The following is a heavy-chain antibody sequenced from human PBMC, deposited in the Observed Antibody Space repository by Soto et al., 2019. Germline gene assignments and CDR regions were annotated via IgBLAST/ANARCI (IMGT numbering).Heavy chain of an antibody. Sequence: PGESLKISCKGSGYSFTSYWIGGVRQMPGKGLEWMGIIYPGDSDTRYSPSFQGQVTISADKSISTAYLQWSSLKASDTAMYYCARHSFGSSWYRTADYWGQGTLVTVSS. J-gene: IGHJ4*02. CDR1: GYSFTSYW. CDR3: ARHSFGSSWYRTADY. D-gene: IGHD6-13*01. V-gene: IGHV5-51*01. CDR2: IYPGDSDT.